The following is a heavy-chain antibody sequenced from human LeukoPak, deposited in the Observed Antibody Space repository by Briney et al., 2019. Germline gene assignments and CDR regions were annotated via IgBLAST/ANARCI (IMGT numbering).Heavy chain of an antibody. CDR1: GFTFSTYS. Sequence: GGSLRLSCAASGFTFSTYSMNWVRQAPGKRLEWVSSISSSGSFTHYADSLKGRFTISRDNAKNSLYLQMHSLRAEDMAVYYCARRNYDYYGMDVWGQGTTVTVSS. CDR2: ISSSGSFT. CDR3: ARRNYDYYGMDV. V-gene: IGHV3-21*01. J-gene: IGHJ6*02.